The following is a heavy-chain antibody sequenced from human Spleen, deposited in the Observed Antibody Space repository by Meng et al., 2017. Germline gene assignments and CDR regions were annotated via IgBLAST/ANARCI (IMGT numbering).Heavy chain of an antibody. J-gene: IGHJ4*02. CDR2: TSYSGNT. V-gene: IGHV4-30-4*01. CDR1: GGSNGRSDFY. Sequence: QGQLQESGPGLVKPSQNTSPTFTFPGGSNGRSDFYWSGIRQPTGKGLEWIGYTSYSGNTYHNPSLKSRFTISVDKSTNQFSLKLSSVTAAETAVYYCARAVGQLVTRFDFWGQGTLVTVSS. D-gene: IGHD6-6*01. CDR3: ARAVGQLVTRFDF.